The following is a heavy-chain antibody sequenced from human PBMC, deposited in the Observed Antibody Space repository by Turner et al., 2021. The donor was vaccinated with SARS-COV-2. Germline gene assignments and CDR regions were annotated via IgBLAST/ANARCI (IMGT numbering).Heavy chain of an antibody. J-gene: IGHJ6*03. V-gene: IGHV3-30*18. CDR2: ISSDGSNK. Sequence: QVQLVESGGGVVQPGRSLRLSCAASGFTFSSYGMHWVRQAPGKGLEWMAVISSDGSNKYDADSVKGRFTISRDNSKNTLYLQMSSLRAEDTAVYYCAKCGYQYYHYYYMDVWGEGTTVTVSS. CDR1: GFTFSSYG. D-gene: IGHD6-25*01. CDR3: AKCGYQYYHYYYMDV.